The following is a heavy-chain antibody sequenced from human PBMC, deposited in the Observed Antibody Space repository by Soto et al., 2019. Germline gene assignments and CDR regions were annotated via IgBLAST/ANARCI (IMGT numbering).Heavy chain of an antibody. Sequence: GESLKISCKGSGYSFTSYWSGWVRHMPGKGLEWMGIIYPGDSDTRYSPSFQGQVTISADKSISTAYLQWSSLKASDTAMYYCARLYGSGSYYYYYYGMDVWGQGTTVTVSS. D-gene: IGHD3-10*01. CDR3: ARLYGSGSYYYYYYGMDV. CDR2: IYPGDSDT. V-gene: IGHV5-51*01. CDR1: GYSFTSYW. J-gene: IGHJ6*02.